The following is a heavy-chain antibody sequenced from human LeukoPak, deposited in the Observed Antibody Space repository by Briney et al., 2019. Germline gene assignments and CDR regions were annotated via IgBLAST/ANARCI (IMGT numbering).Heavy chain of an antibody. J-gene: IGHJ5*02. D-gene: IGHD3-10*01. CDR3: AREATMVRGLSWFDP. Sequence: SETLSLTCTVSGGSISSYYWSWIRQPPGKGLEWIGYIYYSGSTSYIPSLKSRVTISADTSKNQFSLKLSSVTAADTAVYYCAREATMVRGLSWFDPWGQGTLVTVSS. CDR1: GGSISSYY. CDR2: IYYSGST. V-gene: IGHV4-59*12.